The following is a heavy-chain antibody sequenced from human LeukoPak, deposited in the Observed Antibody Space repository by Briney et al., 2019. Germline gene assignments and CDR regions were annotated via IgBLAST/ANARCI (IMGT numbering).Heavy chain of an antibody. CDR1: EFSVGSNY. CDR3: AKVRGYSYGPFDY. V-gene: IGHV3-66*01. D-gene: IGHD5-18*01. J-gene: IGHJ4*02. CDR2: IYSGGST. Sequence: SGGSLRLSCAASEFSVGSNYMTWVRQAPGKGLEWVSLIYSGGSTYYADSVKGRFTISRDNSKNTLYLQMNSLRAEDTAVYYCAKVRGYSYGPFDYWGQGTLVTVSS.